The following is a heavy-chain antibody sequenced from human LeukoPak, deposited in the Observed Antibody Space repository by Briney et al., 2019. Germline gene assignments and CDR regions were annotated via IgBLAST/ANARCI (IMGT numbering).Heavy chain of an antibody. CDR1: GFSFDDYA. V-gene: IGHV3-9*01. CDR2: ISWNSGTI. J-gene: IGHJ4*02. D-gene: IGHD1-26*01. Sequence: PGGSLRLSCAASGFSFDDYAMHWVRQAPGKGLERVSCISWNSGTIVYAASVKGRFTISRDNAKNSLYLQMNSLRAEDTALYYCVKVRIVGAPTDYFDYWGQGTLVTVSS. CDR3: VKVRIVGAPTDYFDY.